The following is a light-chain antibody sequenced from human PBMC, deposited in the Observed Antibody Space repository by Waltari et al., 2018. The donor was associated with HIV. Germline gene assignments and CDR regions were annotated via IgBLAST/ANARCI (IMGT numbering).Light chain of an antibody. CDR2: DAS. CDR3: QQYYSHPET. Sequence: AIRVTQSPASFSASTGDRVTITCRASQGINNYLAWYQQKPGKAPKLLIYDASTLQSGVPSRFSGSGSGTDFTLTISCLQSEDFAIYYCQQYYSHPETFGQGTKVEVK. CDR1: QGINNY. V-gene: IGKV1-8*01. J-gene: IGKJ1*01.